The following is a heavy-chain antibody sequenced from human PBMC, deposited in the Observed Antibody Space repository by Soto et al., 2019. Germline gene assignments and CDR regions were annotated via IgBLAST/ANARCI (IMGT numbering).Heavy chain of an antibody. CDR3: ARDLSYYYDSSGYSLHN. V-gene: IGHV1-69*13. CDR1: GGTFSSYA. Sequence: ASVKVSCKASGGTFSSYAISWVRQAPGQGLEWMGGIIPIFGTSNYAQKFQARVTITADESTSTAYMELSSLRSEDTAVYYCARDLSYYYDSSGYSLHNWGQGTLVTVSS. J-gene: IGHJ4*02. CDR2: IIPIFGTS. D-gene: IGHD3-22*01.